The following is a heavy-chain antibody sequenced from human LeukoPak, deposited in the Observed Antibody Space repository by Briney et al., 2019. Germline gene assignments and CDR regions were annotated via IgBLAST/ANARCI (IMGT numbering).Heavy chain of an antibody. V-gene: IGHV1-2*02. CDR2: INPNSGGT. Sequence: ASVKVSCKASGYTFTGYYMHWVRQAPGQGLEWMGWINPNSGGTNYAQKFQGRVTMTRDRSISTAYMELSRLRSDDTAVYYCARVNGIAARMLGYWGRGTLVTVSS. J-gene: IGHJ4*02. CDR1: GYTFTGYY. CDR3: ARVNGIAARMLGY. D-gene: IGHD6-6*01.